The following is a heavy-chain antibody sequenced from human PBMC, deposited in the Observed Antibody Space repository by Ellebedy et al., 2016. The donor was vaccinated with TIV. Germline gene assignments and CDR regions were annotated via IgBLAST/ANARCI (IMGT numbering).Heavy chain of an antibody. D-gene: IGHD5-24*01. V-gene: IGHV1-46*01. CDR2: INPSGGST. Sequence: AASVKVSCKASGYTFTSHHMHRVRQAPAQGLEWMGVINPSGGSTSYAQKFQGRVTMTRDTSMSSVYMELSSLRSEDTAVYYCATDGVRDGYSYGLDVWGQGTTVTVSS. CDR1: GYTFTSHH. CDR3: ATDGVRDGYSYGLDV. J-gene: IGHJ6*02.